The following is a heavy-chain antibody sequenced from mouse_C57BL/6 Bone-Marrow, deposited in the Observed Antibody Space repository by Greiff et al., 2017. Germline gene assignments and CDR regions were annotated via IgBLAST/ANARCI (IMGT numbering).Heavy chain of an antibody. CDR3: ERHAIYYDIRRGFYYAMDY. CDR1: GYTFTEYT. CDR2: FYPGSGSI. J-gene: IGHJ4*01. D-gene: IGHD2-4*01. V-gene: IGHV1-62-2*01. Sequence: QVQLQQSGAELVKPGASVKLSCKASGYTFTEYTIHWVKQRSGQGLEWIGWFYPGSGSITYNEKFKDKATLTADKSSSTVYMELSRWTSEDSAVYFCERHAIYYDIRRGFYYAMDYWNQGTSVSDSS.